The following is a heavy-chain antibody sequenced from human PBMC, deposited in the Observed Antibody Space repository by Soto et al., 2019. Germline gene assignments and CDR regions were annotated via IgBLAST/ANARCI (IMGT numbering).Heavy chain of an antibody. D-gene: IGHD5-12*01. CDR3: ARDSGYGYCFDY. CDR2: INAGNGNT. Sequence: GASVKVSCKASGYTFTSYAMHWVRQAPGQRLEWMGWINAGNGNTKYSQKFQGRVTITRDTSASTAYMELSSLRSEDTAVYYCARDSGYGYCFDYWGQGTLVTVSS. J-gene: IGHJ4*02. CDR1: GYTFTSYA. V-gene: IGHV1-3*01.